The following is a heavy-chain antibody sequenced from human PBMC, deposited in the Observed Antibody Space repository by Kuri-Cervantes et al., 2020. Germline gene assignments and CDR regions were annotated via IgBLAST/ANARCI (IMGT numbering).Heavy chain of an antibody. V-gene: IGHV1-2*04. Sequence: ASVKVSCKASGYTFTGYYMHWVRQAPGQGLEWMGWINPNSGGTNYAQKFQGWVTMTRDTSISTAYMELSSLRSEDTAVYYCAREPLAYDSSGYHPKESPENDYWGQGTLVTVSS. D-gene: IGHD3-22*01. CDR3: AREPLAYDSSGYHPKESPENDY. CDR2: INPNSGGT. CDR1: GYTFTGYY. J-gene: IGHJ4*02.